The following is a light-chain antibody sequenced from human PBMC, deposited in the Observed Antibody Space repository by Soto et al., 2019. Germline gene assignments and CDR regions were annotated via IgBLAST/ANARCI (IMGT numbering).Light chain of an antibody. CDR2: AAS. J-gene: IGKJ3*01. Sequence: DIQMTQSPSSLSASVGDRVTITCRASQSISNYLNWYQQKPGKAPKLLIYAASSLQSGVPSRFSGSGSGTDFTLTISSLQPEDFATYSCQQGYTTLYAFGPGTNGDIK. CDR3: QQGYTTLYA. CDR1: QSISNY. V-gene: IGKV1-39*01.